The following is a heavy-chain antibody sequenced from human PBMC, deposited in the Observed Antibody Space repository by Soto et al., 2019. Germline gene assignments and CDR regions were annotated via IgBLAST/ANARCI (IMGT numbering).Heavy chain of an antibody. CDR3: ARLGASYGCDY. Sequence: EVQLVQSGAEVKEPGESLTISCKGSGYSFTSYWIAWVRQMPGKGLEWMGIMFPGDSGTRYSPSLQGQVTISADKSISTAYLQWSSLKASDTAMYYCARLGASYGCDYWGQGTLVTVSS. V-gene: IGHV5-51*01. CDR2: MFPGDSGT. CDR1: GYSFTSYW. J-gene: IGHJ4*02. D-gene: IGHD5-18*01.